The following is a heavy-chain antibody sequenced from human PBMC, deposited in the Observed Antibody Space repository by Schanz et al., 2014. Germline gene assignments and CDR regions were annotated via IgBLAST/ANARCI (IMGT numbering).Heavy chain of an antibody. CDR1: GFTFSAYG. D-gene: IGHD3-3*01. CDR3: AATTILAD. CDR2: IWFDGNNK. V-gene: IGHV3-33*08. J-gene: IGHJ4*02. Sequence: VQLVESGGGLVQPGRSLRLSCAASGFTFSAYGMHWVRQAPGKGLEWVAVIWFDGNNKFYADSVKGRFTISRDNSKNTLYLQMSSLRDEDTAVYYCAATTILADWGQGTLVTVSS.